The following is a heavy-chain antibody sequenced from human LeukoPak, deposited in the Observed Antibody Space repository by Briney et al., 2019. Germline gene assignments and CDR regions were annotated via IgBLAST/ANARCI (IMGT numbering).Heavy chain of an antibody. V-gene: IGHV3-66*01. CDR2: IYSGGST. CDR3: AKPYYYDSSGYYYGLGY. Sequence: GGSLRLSCTASGFTFGDYAMNWVRQAPGKGLEWVSLIYSGGSTYYADSVKGRFTISRDNSKNTLYLQMNSLRAEDTAVYYCAKPYYYDSSGYYYGLGYWGQGTLVTVSS. D-gene: IGHD3-22*01. CDR1: GFTFGDYA. J-gene: IGHJ4*02.